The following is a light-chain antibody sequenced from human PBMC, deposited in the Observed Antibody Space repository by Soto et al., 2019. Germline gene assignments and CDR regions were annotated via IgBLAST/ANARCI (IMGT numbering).Light chain of an antibody. CDR1: QGTSSY. CDR3: QQLNAYPLT. CDR2: GAS. Sequence: DIQLTQSPSFLSASVGDRVTITCRASQGTSSYLAWFQQKPGRAPKLLIYGASTLQSGVPARFSGSGSGTDFALTISNLQPEDFATYYCQQLNAYPLTFGQGTRLEI. J-gene: IGKJ5*01. V-gene: IGKV1-9*01.